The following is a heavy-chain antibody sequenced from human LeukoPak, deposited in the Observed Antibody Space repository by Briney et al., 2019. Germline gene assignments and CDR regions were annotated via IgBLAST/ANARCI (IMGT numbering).Heavy chain of an antibody. CDR2: IYTSGST. D-gene: IGHD6-13*01. J-gene: IGHJ5*02. Sequence: PSETLSLTCTVSGGSISSYYWSWIRQPAGKGLEWIGRIYTSGSTNYNPSLKSRVTMSVDTSKNQFSLKLSSVTAADTAVYYCARGVGSSWHVGNWFDPWGQGTLVTVSS. CDR1: GGSISSYY. V-gene: IGHV4-4*07. CDR3: ARGVGSSWHVGNWFDP.